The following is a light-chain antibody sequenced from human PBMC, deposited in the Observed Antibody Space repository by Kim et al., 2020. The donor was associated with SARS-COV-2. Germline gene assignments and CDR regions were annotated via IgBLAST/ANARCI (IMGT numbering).Light chain of an antibody. Sequence: EIVMTQSPDSLTVSLGERATINCKSSQSVLYSSNNKNYLAWYQQKPGQPPKLLIYWASTRESGVPDRFSGSGSGTDFTLTISSLQAEDVAVYYCQQYYSAPSKFGQGTKVDIK. V-gene: IGKV4-1*01. CDR2: WAS. CDR3: QQYYSAPSK. CDR1: QSVLYSSNNKNY. J-gene: IGKJ1*01.